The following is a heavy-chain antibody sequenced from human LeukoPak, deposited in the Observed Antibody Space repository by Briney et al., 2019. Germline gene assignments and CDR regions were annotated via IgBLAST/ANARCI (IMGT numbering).Heavy chain of an antibody. CDR1: GFTFGKYW. J-gene: IGHJ4*02. V-gene: IGHV3-7*03. CDR2: IKLDGSEK. CDR3: ARDQYDTWSRRGNFDS. Sequence: GGSLRLSCVASGFTFGKYWTSWVRQAPGKGLEWVANIKLDGSEKNYVDSVKGRFTISRDNTKNSLYLQMNSLRVEDTAVFYCARDQYDTWSRRGNFDSWGQGTLVIVSS. D-gene: IGHD3-3*01.